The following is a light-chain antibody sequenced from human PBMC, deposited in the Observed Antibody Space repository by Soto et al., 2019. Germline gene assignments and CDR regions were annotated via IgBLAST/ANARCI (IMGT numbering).Light chain of an antibody. CDR3: LQHNSYPLT. CDR2: AAS. CDR1: QTISGY. V-gene: IGKV1-17*01. J-gene: IGKJ4*01. Sequence: DIQMTQSPSSLSASVGDRVTITCRASQTISGYLNWYQQKPGKAPELLIYAASYLGNGVPSRFSGSGSGTEFTLTISSLQPEDFATYYCLQHNSYPLTFGGGTKVDIK.